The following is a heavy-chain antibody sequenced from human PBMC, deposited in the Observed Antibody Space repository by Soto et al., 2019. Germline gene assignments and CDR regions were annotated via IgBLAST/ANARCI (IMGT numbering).Heavy chain of an antibody. CDR2: IYYSGST. CDR3: ARMNQQLVLVDV. J-gene: IGHJ6*04. CDR1: GGSISSGGYY. D-gene: IGHD6-13*01. V-gene: IGHV4-31*03. Sequence: SETLSLTCTVSGGSISSGGYYWSWIRQHPGKGLEWIGYIYYSGSTYYNPSLKSRVTISVDTSKNQFSLKLSSVTAADTAVYYCARMNQQLVLVDVWGKGTTVTVSS.